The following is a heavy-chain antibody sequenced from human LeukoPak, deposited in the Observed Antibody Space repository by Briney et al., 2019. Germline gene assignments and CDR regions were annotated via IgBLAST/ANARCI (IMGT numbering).Heavy chain of an antibody. CDR2: IYYTGSP. CDR1: GGSISSSSYY. D-gene: IGHD2-15*01. Sequence: SETLSLTCTVSGGSISSSSYYWGWIRQPPGKGLEGIGSIYYTGSPFYNPSLRSRVTMSVDTAENQFSLNLNSVTAADTAIYYCARQTYFYEASGHLNDNWGQGTLVTVSS. J-gene: IGHJ4*02. CDR3: ARQTYFYEASGHLNDN. V-gene: IGHV4-39*01.